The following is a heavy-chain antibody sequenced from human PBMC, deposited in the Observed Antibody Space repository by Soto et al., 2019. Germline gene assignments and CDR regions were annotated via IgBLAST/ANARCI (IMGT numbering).Heavy chain of an antibody. CDR3: ARTYCAADCPRRDFDY. Sequence: ASVKVSCKASGYILSSYNMHWVRQAPGQGLEWMGIINPSGGRTSYAQKFQDRVTMTRDTSTNTVYMELSSLRSDDTAVYYCARTYCAADCPRRDFDYWGQGTLVTVSS. CDR2: INPSGGRT. V-gene: IGHV1-46*01. J-gene: IGHJ4*02. CDR1: GYILSSYN. D-gene: IGHD2-21*02.